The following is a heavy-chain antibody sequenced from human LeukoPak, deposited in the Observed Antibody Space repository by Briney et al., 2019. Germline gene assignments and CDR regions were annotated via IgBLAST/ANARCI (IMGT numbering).Heavy chain of an antibody. D-gene: IGHD3-22*01. CDR3: ARHAPYYYDSSGNYGMDV. Sequence: SVKVSCKASGGTFSSYAISWVRQAPGHGLEWMGGIIPIFGTANYAQKFQGRVTITADESTSTAYMELSSLRSEDTAVYYCARHAPYYYDSSGNYGMDVWGQGTTVTVSS. CDR2: IIPIFGTA. V-gene: IGHV1-69*13. J-gene: IGHJ6*02. CDR1: GGTFSSYA.